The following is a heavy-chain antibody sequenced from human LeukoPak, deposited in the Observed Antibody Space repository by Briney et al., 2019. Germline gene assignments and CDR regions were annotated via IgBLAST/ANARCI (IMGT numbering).Heavy chain of an antibody. J-gene: IGHJ4*02. V-gene: IGHV3-23*01. CDR3: AKGRDNSASGNHWVSFDY. D-gene: IGHD3-10*01. CDR2: ISSGGKT. Sequence: GGSLRLSCAASGFTFNNYAMGWVRQTPGKGLEWVSSISSGGKTDYTKSVKGRLTISRDSSKKMLYLQMNSLRVEDTAIYYCAKGRDNSASGNHWVSFDYWGQGTLVAVSS. CDR1: GFTFNNYA.